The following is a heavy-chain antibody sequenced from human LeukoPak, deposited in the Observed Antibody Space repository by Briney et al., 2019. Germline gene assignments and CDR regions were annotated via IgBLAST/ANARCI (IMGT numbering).Heavy chain of an antibody. J-gene: IGHJ4*02. CDR2: ISSSSSYI. CDR3: ARDRTLIPYDY. Sequence: GGSLRLSCAASGFTFDDYAMNWVRQAPGKGLEWVSSISSSSSYIYYADSVKGRFTISRDNAKNSLYLQMNSLRAEDTAVYYCARDRTLIPYDYWGQGTLVTVSS. CDR1: GFTFDDYA. V-gene: IGHV3-21*01. D-gene: IGHD2-21*01.